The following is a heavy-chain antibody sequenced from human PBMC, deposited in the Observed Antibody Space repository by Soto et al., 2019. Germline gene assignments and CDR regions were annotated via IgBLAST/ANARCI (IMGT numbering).Heavy chain of an antibody. V-gene: IGHV4-4*02. D-gene: IGHD1-7*01. CDR3: ASRDPGTSVDY. CDR2: IYRTGST. CDR1: GGSFTSNNW. Sequence: SETMSLTCAVSGGSFTSNNWWTWVRQPPGQGLEWIGEIYRTGSTNYNPSLKSRVTISLDKSENQFSLKVTSLTAADTAVYYCASRDPGTSVDYWGQGTLVTVSS. J-gene: IGHJ4*02.